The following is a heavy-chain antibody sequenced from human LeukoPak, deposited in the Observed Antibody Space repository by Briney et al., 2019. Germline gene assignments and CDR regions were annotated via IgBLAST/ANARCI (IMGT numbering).Heavy chain of an antibody. D-gene: IGHD2-8*01. CDR2: ISGYNGNT. J-gene: IGHJ4*02. CDR3: ARTNLNCKNGVCYDY. CDR1: GYTFTRNG. Sequence: GASVKVSCKASGYTFTRNGISWVRQAPGQGLEWMGWISGYNGNTNYAQKLQGRLTVTTDTSTSTAYMELRSLRSDDTAVYYCARTNLNCKNGVCYDYWGQGTLVTVSS. V-gene: IGHV1-18*01.